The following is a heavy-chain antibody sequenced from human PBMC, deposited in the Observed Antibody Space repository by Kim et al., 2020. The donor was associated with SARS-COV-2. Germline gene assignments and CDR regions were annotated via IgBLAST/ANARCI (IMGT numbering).Heavy chain of an antibody. V-gene: IGHV4-39*01. Sequence: SETLSLTCTVSGGSISSSGYYWNWIRQPPGKGLEWIGSDYDTGNTYSNPSLQRRVTISVDTYKNQFSLKLSTATAAATAVYYCASHCRGTSIRCLGLFQLDYWGQGTLVTVSS. CDR2: DYDTGNT. D-gene: IGHD3-22*01. J-gene: IGHJ4*02. CDR1: GGSISSSGYY. CDR3: ASHCRGTSIRCLGLFQLDY.